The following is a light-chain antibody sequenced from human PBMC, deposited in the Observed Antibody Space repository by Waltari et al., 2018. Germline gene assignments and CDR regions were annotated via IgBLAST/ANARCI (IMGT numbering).Light chain of an antibody. Sequence: QSALTQPASVSGSPGQSITIPCTGTSSDVGGYNHVSWYQQLPGKTPKLIISEVSNRPSGVSERFSGSKSGNTASLTISGLQAEDEADYYCTSYTSISTRVFGGGTKLTVL. V-gene: IGLV2-14*01. CDR2: EVS. CDR1: SSDVGGYNH. CDR3: TSYTSISTRV. J-gene: IGLJ3*02.